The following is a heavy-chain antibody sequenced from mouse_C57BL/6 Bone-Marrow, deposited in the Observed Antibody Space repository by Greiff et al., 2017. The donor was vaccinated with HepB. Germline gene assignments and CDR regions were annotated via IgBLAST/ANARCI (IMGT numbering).Heavy chain of an antibody. J-gene: IGHJ2*01. CDR3: ARQTGGRDY. D-gene: IGHD4-1*01. Sequence: EVKLQESGGDLVKPGGSLKLSCAASGFTFSSYGMSWVRQTPDKRLEWVATISSGGSYTYYPDSVKGRFTISRDNAKNTLYLQMSSLKAEDTAMYYCARQTGGRDYWGQGTTLTVSS. CDR1: GFTFSSYG. CDR2: ISSGGSYT. V-gene: IGHV5-6*01.